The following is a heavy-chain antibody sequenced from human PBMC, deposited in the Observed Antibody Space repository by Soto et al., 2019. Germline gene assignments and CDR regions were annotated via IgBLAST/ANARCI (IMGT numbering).Heavy chain of an antibody. V-gene: IGHV1-18*01. J-gene: IGHJ5*02. CDR1: GYTFTSYG. CDR3: ARVVGALGHWFDP. D-gene: IGHD1-26*01. CDR2: ISAYNGNT. Sequence: QVQLVQSGGEVKKPGASVKVSCKASGYTFTSYGISWVRQAPGQGLEWMGRISAYNGNTNYAQKLKGRGTMTTDTPTSTAYMELRRLSSDDTAVYYCARVVGALGHWFDPWGQGTLVTVSS.